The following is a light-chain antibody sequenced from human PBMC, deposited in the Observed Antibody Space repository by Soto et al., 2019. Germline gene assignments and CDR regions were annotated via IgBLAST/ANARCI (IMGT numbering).Light chain of an antibody. CDR3: HSHDSSLNGDV. J-gene: IGLJ1*01. V-gene: IGLV1-40*01. CDR1: RSDIGAVYD. Sequence: QSVLTQPPSVAGTPGQSVTISCTWLRSDIGAVYDVHWYQQLPGTAPKLLIYGNINRPSGVPDRFAGSKSGTSASLAITGLQAEDEADYYCHSHDSSLNGDVFGTGTKVIVL. CDR2: GNI.